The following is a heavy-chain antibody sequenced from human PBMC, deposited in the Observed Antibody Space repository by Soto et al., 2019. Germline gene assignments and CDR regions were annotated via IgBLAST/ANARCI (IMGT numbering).Heavy chain of an antibody. Sequence: EVQLVESGGGLVQPGGSVRLSCAASGFTFRNYWLGWVRQAPGKGLEWVANINQDGSETHYVDSLEGRLTISRDNVKGSLYLEMNSLRAEDTAVYYCVRAANWGQGTLVIVSS. J-gene: IGHJ1*01. CDR1: GFTFRNYW. CDR3: VRAAN. CDR2: INQDGSET. V-gene: IGHV3-7*05.